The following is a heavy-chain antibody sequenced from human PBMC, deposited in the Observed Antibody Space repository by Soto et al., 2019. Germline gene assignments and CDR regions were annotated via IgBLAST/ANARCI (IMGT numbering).Heavy chain of an antibody. CDR1: GYSFTSYW. CDR2: IDPSDSYT. Sequence: GESLKISCKGSGYSFTSYWISWVRQMPGKGLEWMGRIDPSDSYTNYSPSFQGHVTISADKSISTAYLQWSSLKASDTAMYYCVSRYCSSTSCSSYYGMDGWGQVTTVTFS. J-gene: IGHJ6*02. D-gene: IGHD2-2*01. CDR3: VSRYCSSTSCSSYYGMDG. V-gene: IGHV5-10-1*01.